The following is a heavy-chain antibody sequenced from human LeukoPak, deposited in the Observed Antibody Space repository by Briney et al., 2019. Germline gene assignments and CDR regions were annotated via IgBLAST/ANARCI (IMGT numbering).Heavy chain of an antibody. J-gene: IGHJ5*02. V-gene: IGHV3-7*01. CDR2: INHDESKK. Sequence: GGSLRLSRAASGFTFSSYAMSWVRQAPGKGLEWVANINHDESKKYYVDSVEGRFTISRDNAKNSLYLQMNSLRAEDTAVYYCAISTYSSSPSWGQGTLVTVSS. CDR1: GFTFSSYA. CDR3: AISTYSSSPS. D-gene: IGHD6-6*01.